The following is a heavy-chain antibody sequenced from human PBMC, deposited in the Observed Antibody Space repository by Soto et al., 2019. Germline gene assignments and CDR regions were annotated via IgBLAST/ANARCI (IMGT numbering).Heavy chain of an antibody. CDR3: ATTVIIPDLVDS. V-gene: IGHV1-8*02. CDR2: MNPDSGNT. Sequence: ASVKVSCKASGYTFTSYGISWVRQAPGQGPEWMGWMNPDSGNTGYVQKLQGRVTMTRNTAISTAYMELSSLRSEDTAVYYCATTVIIPDLVDSWGQG. D-gene: IGHD4-17*01. CDR1: GYTFTSYG. J-gene: IGHJ4*02.